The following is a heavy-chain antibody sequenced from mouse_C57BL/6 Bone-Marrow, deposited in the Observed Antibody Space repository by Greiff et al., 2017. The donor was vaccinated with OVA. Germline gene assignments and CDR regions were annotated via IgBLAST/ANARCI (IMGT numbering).Heavy chain of an antibody. V-gene: IGHV1-81*01. CDR2: IYPRSGNT. J-gene: IGHJ2*01. CDR3: ARSDTVVARRYFDY. D-gene: IGHD1-1*01. Sequence: QVQLQQSGAELARPGASVKLSCKASGYTFTSYGISWVKQRTGQGLEWIGEIYPRSGNTYYNEKFKGKATLTADKSSSTAYMELRSLTSEDSAVYFCARSDTVVARRYFDYWGQGTTLTVSS. CDR1: GYTFTSYG.